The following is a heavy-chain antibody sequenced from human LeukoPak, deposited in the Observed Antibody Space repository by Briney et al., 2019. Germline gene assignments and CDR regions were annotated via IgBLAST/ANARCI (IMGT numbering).Heavy chain of an antibody. CDR2: ISNSGTT. CDR1: GDSVSSGGYY. J-gene: IGHJ5*02. Sequence: PSETLSLTCAVSGDSVSSGGYYWTWIRQHPGKGLEWIGYISNSGTTSYNPSLKSRVTISVDTSKNQFSLKLSSVTAADTAVYYCARDRGYCSGGSCYRWFDPWGQGTLVTVSS. V-gene: IGHV4-61*08. CDR3: ARDRGYCSGGSCYRWFDP. D-gene: IGHD2-15*01.